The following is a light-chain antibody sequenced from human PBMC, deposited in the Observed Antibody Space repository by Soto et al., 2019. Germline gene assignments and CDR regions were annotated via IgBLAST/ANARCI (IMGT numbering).Light chain of an antibody. CDR1: SSNIGNNA. CDR2: YDD. CDR3: AAWDDGLDAWM. V-gene: IGLV1-36*01. J-gene: IGLJ3*02. Sequence: QSVLTQPPSVSEAPRQRVTISCSGSSSNIGNNAVNWYQQFPGQAPKIVIYYDDLLTSGVSDRFSGSKSGISASLAISDLQSDDEADYYCAAWDDGLDAWMFGGGTKVTVL.